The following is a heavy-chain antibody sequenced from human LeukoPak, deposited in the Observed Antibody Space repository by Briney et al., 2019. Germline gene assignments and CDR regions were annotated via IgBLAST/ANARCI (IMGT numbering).Heavy chain of an antibody. J-gene: IGHJ2*01. CDR1: GGSFGGYY. V-gene: IGHV4-34*01. CDR3: ARRSSKRFNWYFDL. D-gene: IGHD5-24*01. CDR2: INHSGST. Sequence: SETLSLICAVYGGSFGGYYWSCIRQPPGKGLEWVGGINHSGSTNYNPSLKSRVTISVDTSKNQFSLKLSSVTAADTAVYYCARRSSKRFNWYFDLWGRGTLVTVSS.